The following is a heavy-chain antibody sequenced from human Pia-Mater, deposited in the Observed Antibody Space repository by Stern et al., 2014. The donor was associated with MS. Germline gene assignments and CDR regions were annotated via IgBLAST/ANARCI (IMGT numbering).Heavy chain of an antibody. CDR3: ARQTTAWASDV. J-gene: IGHJ4*02. V-gene: IGHV5-51*01. CDR2: IYPGDSET. Sequence: EVQLLESGAELIRPGESLKISCKGSGFKFSIYWIAWVRQMPGKGLEWMGIIYPGDSETRYSRSFPGQVPMSADKSTSPAYLQWSSLNASDTAMYFCARQTTAWASDVWGQGTLVTVSS. CDR1: GFKFSIYW. D-gene: IGHD1-14*01.